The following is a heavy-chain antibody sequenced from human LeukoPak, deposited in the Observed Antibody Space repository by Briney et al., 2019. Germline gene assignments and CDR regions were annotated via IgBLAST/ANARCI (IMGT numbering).Heavy chain of an antibody. Sequence: PGGSLRLSCAASGFTFSSYGMSWVRQAPGKGLEWVSAISGSGGSTYYADSVKGRFTISRDNAKNSLYLQMNSLRAEDTAVYYCARARLRYYGSGSYGVWGKGTTVTISS. D-gene: IGHD3-10*01. CDR1: GFTFSSYG. CDR3: ARARLRYYGSGSYGV. V-gene: IGHV3-23*01. CDR2: ISGSGGST. J-gene: IGHJ6*04.